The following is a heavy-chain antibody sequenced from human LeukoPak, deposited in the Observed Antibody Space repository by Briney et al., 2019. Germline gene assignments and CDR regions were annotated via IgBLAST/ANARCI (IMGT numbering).Heavy chain of an antibody. CDR2: IWYDGSNK. D-gene: IGHD2-2*01. V-gene: IGHV3-33*01. Sequence: GRSLRLSCAASGFTFSSYGMHWVRQAPGKGLEWVGVIWYDGSNKYYADSVKDRFTISRDNSKNTLYLQMNSLRAEDTAVYYCARVVSSTSFLEGYWFDPWGQGTLVTVSS. J-gene: IGHJ5*02. CDR3: ARVVSSTSFLEGYWFDP. CDR1: GFTFSSYG.